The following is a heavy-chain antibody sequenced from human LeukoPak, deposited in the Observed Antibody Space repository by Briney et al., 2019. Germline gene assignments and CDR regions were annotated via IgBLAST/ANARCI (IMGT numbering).Heavy chain of an antibody. CDR1: GGTFSSYA. Sequence: SVKVSCKASGGTFSSYAISWVRQAPGQGLEWMGGIIPIFGTANYAQKFQGRVTITADKSTSTAYMELSSLRSEDTAVYYCARVYTMVRGVIITPPLVYWGQGTLVTVSS. D-gene: IGHD3-10*01. J-gene: IGHJ4*02. CDR3: ARVYTMVRGVIITPPLVY. V-gene: IGHV1-69*06. CDR2: IIPIFGTA.